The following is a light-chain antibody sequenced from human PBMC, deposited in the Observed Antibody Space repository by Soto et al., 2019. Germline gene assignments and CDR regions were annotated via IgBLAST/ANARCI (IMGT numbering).Light chain of an antibody. CDR2: AAS. V-gene: IGKV1-39*01. CDR3: QQSYTTPWT. Sequence: DIQMTQSPSSLSAFAGDRVTITCRASQSISSYLNWYQQKSGKAPKLLISAASSVQSGVPTRFSGSGSGTDFTLTISSLQFDDFATYYCQQSYTTPWTFGQGTKVEIK. J-gene: IGKJ1*01. CDR1: QSISSY.